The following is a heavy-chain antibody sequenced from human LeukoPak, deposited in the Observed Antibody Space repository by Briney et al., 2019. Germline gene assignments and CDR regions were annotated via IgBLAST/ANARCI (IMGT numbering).Heavy chain of an antibody. D-gene: IGHD4-17*01. V-gene: IGHV1-18*01. CDR2: ISAYNGNT. CDR3: ARTPSTVTTDYYYYYMDV. Sequence: GASVKVSCKASGYTFTSYGISWVRQAPGQGLEWMGWISAYNGNTNYAQKLQGRVTMTTDTSTSTAYMELRSLRSDDTAVYYCARTPSTVTTDYYYYYMDVWGKGTTVTISS. J-gene: IGHJ6*03. CDR1: GYTFTSYG.